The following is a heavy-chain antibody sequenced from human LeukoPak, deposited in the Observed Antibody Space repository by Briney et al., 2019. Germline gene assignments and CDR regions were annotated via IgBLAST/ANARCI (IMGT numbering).Heavy chain of an antibody. D-gene: IGHD6-19*01. J-gene: IGHJ4*02. V-gene: IGHV4-61*02. Sequence: PSETLSLPCSVSGGSMSSGSYHWSWIRRPAGKGLEWIGRIYTRGMTGCNSSLPSRHTLSTDTSNNHSSLKLTSVTAAGMPVHYCASSVAVTYDYWGQGTLVTVSS. CDR1: GGSMSSGSYH. CDR2: IYTRGMT. CDR3: ASSVAVTYDY.